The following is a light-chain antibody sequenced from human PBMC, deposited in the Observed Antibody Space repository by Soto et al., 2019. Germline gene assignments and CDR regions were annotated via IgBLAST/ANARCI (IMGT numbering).Light chain of an antibody. V-gene: IGKV3-15*01. Sequence: EIVMTQSPDTLSVSPGETATLSCRASQSVGSNLAWYQQKPGQAPRLLISDASTRAAGLPARFSGSGSGTEFTLTISSLQCEDFAVYYCQQSNNWPKTFGQGTKVEIK. J-gene: IGKJ1*01. CDR3: QQSNNWPKT. CDR2: DAS. CDR1: QSVGSN.